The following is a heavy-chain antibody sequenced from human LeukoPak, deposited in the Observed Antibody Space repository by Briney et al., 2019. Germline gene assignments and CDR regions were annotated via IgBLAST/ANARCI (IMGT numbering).Heavy chain of an antibody. D-gene: IGHD3-22*01. CDR1: GYTFTSYY. CDR2: INPSGGST. V-gene: IGHV1-46*01. Sequence: GASVKVSCKASGYTFTSYYMHWVRQAPGQGLEWMGIINPSGGSTSYAQEFQGRVTMTRDTSTSTVYMELSSLRSEDTAVYYCARASRLDYYDSSGYFYFDYWGQGTLVTVSS. CDR3: ARASRLDYYDSSGYFYFDY. J-gene: IGHJ4*02.